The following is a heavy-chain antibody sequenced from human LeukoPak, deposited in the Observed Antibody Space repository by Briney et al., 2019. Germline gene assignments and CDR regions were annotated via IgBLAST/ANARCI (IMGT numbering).Heavy chain of an antibody. CDR2: ISAYNGNT. CDR3: ARDFWHYYDSSGYYNSFDH. D-gene: IGHD3-22*01. CDR1: GYTFTSYG. V-gene: IGHV1-18*01. J-gene: IGHJ4*02. Sequence: ASVKVSCKASGYTFTSYGISWVRQAPGQGLEWMGWISAYNGNTNYAQKLQGRVTMTTDTSTSTAYMELRSLRSDDTAVYYCARDFWHYYDSSGYYNSFDHWGQGTLVTVSS.